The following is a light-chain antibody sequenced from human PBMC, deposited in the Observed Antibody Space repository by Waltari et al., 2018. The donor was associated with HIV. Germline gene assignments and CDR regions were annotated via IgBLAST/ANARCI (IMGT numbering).Light chain of an antibody. V-gene: IGLV2-23*02. Sequence: QSALTQPASVSGSPGQSITISCTGSISDVGGYNYVSWYQHHPGKAPRLIMYDVSERPSGVSHRFFGSKSGSTASRTISGLQAEDEAHYYCCSDAGSGNVLFSGGTKVTVL. CDR1: ISDVGGYNY. CDR3: CSDAGSGNVL. J-gene: IGLJ2*01. CDR2: DVS.